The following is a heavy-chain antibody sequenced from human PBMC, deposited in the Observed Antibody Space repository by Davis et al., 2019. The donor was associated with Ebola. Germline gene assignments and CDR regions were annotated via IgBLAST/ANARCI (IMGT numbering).Heavy chain of an antibody. Sequence: AASVKVSCKASGVTFSSYAISWVRQAPGQGLEWMGGIIPIFGTANYAQKFQGRVTITSDKSTSTAYMELSSLRSEDTAVYYCARGRTRKQQLATETTYYYYGMDVWGQGTTVTVSS. CDR3: ARGRTRKQQLATETTYYYYGMDV. CDR1: GVTFSSYA. V-gene: IGHV1-69*06. CDR2: IIPIFGTA. J-gene: IGHJ6*02. D-gene: IGHD6-13*01.